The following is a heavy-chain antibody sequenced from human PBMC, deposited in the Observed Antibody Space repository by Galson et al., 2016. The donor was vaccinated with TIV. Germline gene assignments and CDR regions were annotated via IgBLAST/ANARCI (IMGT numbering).Heavy chain of an antibody. CDR1: GFTFSTYA. Sequence: SLRLSCAASGFTFSTYAMHWVRQAPGKGLEWAAMISSDGSRKHYEDSVMGRFTISRDKYNNTVYLQMNSLRFEDTAVYYCARGWGFDNWGQGIMVTVSS. D-gene: IGHD7-27*01. J-gene: IGHJ3*02. CDR2: ISSDGSRK. V-gene: IGHV3-30*14. CDR3: ARGWGFDN.